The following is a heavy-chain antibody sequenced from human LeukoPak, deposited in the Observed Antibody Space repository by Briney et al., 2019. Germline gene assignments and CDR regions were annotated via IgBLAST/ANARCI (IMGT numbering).Heavy chain of an antibody. CDR3: ARDHDLYYFDY. J-gene: IGHJ4*02. Sequence: ASVKVSCKASGYTFTSYGISWVRQAPGQGLEWMGWISAYNGNTNYAQKFQGRVTMTRDTSISTAYMELSRLRSDDTAVYYCARDHDLYYFDYWGQGTLVTVSS. CDR1: GYTFTSYG. V-gene: IGHV1-18*01. CDR2: ISAYNGNT. D-gene: IGHD2-21*02.